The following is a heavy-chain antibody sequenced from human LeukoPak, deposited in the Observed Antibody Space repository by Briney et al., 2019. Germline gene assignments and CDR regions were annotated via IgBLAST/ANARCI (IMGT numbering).Heavy chain of an antibody. J-gene: IGHJ4*02. CDR3: ARDQAGYNPPSYYFDY. D-gene: IGHD5-24*01. V-gene: IGHV4-59*01. CDR2: IYYTGSA. Sequence: SETLSLTCAVYGGSFSGYYWSWIRQPPGKGLEWIGYIYYTGSANYNPSLKSRATISVDTSKNQFSLKLNSVTAADTAVYYCARDQAGYNPPSYYFDYWGQGTLVTVSS. CDR1: GGSFSGYY.